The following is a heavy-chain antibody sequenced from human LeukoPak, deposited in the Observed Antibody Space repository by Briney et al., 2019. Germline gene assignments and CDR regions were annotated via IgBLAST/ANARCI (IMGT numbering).Heavy chain of an antibody. V-gene: IGHV3-30*18. J-gene: IGHJ4*02. D-gene: IGHD6-13*01. Sequence: GGSLRLSCAASGFTFSSYGMHWVRQAPGKGLEWVAVISNDGSHEYYADSVKGRFTISRDNSKSTLYLQMSSLSSEDTALYYCAKKFLAGYTSSCLDYWGQGTLVTVSS. CDR2: ISNDGSHE. CDR3: AKKFLAGYTSSCLDY. CDR1: GFTFSSYG.